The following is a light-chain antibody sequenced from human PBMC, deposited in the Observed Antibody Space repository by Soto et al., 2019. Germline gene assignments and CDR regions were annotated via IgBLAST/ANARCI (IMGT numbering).Light chain of an antibody. CDR3: SSYTSSSTPYV. Sequence: QSALTQPASVSGSPGQSITISCTGTSSDVGGYNYVSWYQQHPGKAPKLIIYEVSNRPSGVSNRFSGSKSGNTASLTISGLQAEDEADYYSSSYTSSSTPYVLGTGTKLTVL. J-gene: IGLJ1*01. CDR1: SSDVGGYNY. V-gene: IGLV2-14*01. CDR2: EVS.